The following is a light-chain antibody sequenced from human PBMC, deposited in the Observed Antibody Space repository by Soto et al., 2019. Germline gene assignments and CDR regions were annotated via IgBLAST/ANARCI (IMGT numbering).Light chain of an antibody. CDR1: SSDLGSYNL. CDR3: CSYAGTVV. Sequence: QSALTQPASVSGSPGQSITISCTGTSSDLGSYNLVSWYQQHPGKAPKLMIYEGSKRPSGVSNRFSGSKSGNTASLTISGLQAEDEADYYCCSYAGTVVFGGGTKLTVL. CDR2: EGS. J-gene: IGLJ2*01. V-gene: IGLV2-23*01.